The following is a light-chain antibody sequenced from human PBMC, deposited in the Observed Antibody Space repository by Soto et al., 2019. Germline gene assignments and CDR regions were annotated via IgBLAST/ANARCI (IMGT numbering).Light chain of an antibody. CDR1: QSVSPG. V-gene: IGKV3-11*01. CDR2: ETS. Sequence: EIVLTQSQATLSLSPGERATLSCRASQSVSPGLAWYQQKPGQAPRLLIYETSNRATGIPARFGGSGSGTDFSLTISSLEPEDFAVYYCQQRGGWPLTFGGGTRVEIK. J-gene: IGKJ4*01. CDR3: QQRGGWPLT.